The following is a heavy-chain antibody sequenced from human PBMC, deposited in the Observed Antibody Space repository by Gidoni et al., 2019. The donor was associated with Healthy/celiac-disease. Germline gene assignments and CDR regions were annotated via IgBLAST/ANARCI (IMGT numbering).Heavy chain of an antibody. J-gene: IGHJ4*02. CDR3: AKDCGSTMIVVTSFDY. V-gene: IGHV3-23*01. D-gene: IGHD3-22*01. CDR2: ISGSGGST. Sequence: EVQLLESGGGLVQPGGSLRLSCAASVSTFISYAMSWVRQAPGKGLEWVSAISGSGGSTYYADSVKGRFTISRDNSKNTLYLQMNSLRAEDTAVYYCAKDCGSTMIVVTSFDYWGQGTLVTVSS. CDR1: VSTFISYA.